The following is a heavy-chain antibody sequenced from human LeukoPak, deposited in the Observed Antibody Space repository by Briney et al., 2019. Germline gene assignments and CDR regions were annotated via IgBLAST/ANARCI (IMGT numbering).Heavy chain of an antibody. J-gene: IGHJ4*02. V-gene: IGHV3-43*02. Sequence: PGGSLRLSCAASGFTFDDYAMHWVRQAPGKGLEWVSLISGDGGSTYYADSVKGRFTISRDNSKNSLYLQMDSLRTEDTVLYYCAKDIGRTSGYFDYWGRGTLVTVSS. CDR1: GFTFDDYA. CDR2: ISGDGGST. CDR3: AKDIGRTSGYFDY. D-gene: IGHD1-14*01.